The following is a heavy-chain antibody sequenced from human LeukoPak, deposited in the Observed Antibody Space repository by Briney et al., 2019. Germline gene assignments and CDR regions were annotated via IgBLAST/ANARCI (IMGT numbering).Heavy chain of an antibody. CDR2: IYHSGST. CDR3: ARGSYSSGWNIVYFDY. D-gene: IGHD6-19*01. Sequence: TASETLSLTCAVSGGSISSSNWWSWVRQPPGKGLEWIGYIYHSGSTYYNPSLKSRVTISVDMSKNQFSLKLSSVTAADTAVYYCARGSYSSGWNIVYFDYWGQGTLVTVSS. J-gene: IGHJ4*02. V-gene: IGHV4-4*02. CDR1: GGSISSSNW.